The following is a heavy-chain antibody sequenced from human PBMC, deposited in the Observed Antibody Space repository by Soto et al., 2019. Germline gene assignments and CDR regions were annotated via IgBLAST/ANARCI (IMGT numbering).Heavy chain of an antibody. CDR2: INHSGST. Sequence: QVQLQQWGAGLLKPSETLSLTCAVYGGSFSGYYWSWIRQPPGKGLEWIGEINHSGSTNYNPSLKGRVPISVDTSKNQFSLKLSSVTAADTAVYYCARGKRGGSITMVRGAPIYYFDYWGQGTLVTVSS. V-gene: IGHV4-34*01. CDR3: ARGKRGGSITMVRGAPIYYFDY. CDR1: GGSFSGYY. J-gene: IGHJ4*02. D-gene: IGHD3-10*01.